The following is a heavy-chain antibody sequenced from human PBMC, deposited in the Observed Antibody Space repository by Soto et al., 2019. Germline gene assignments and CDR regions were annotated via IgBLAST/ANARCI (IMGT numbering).Heavy chain of an antibody. J-gene: IGHJ4*02. CDR2: IYWNDDN. Sequence: QITLKESCPTLLKPTQTLTLTCTFSGVSLSSNAVGVNWIRQPPGKALEWLALIYWNDDNHYSPSLRSRLTITKDTSKNQVVLTMTNVDPVDTATYYCAHGSGWLSDYWGQGTLVTVSS. CDR3: AHGSGWLSDY. CDR1: GVSLSSNAVG. V-gene: IGHV2-5*01. D-gene: IGHD6-19*01.